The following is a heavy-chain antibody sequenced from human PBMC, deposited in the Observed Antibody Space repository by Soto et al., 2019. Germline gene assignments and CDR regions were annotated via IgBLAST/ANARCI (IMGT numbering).Heavy chain of an antibody. CDR1: GFTFSSYA. D-gene: IGHD5-12*01. J-gene: IGHJ4*02. CDR3: ARTRGYRDYHLDY. V-gene: IGHV3-23*01. Sequence: GGSLRLSFAASGFTFSSYAMTWVRQAPGKGLEWVSASSYSGVSTYYADSVKGRFTISRDSSENTLSLQMNSLRVDDTAVYYCARTRGYRDYHLDYWGQGTLVTVSS. CDR2: SSYSGVST.